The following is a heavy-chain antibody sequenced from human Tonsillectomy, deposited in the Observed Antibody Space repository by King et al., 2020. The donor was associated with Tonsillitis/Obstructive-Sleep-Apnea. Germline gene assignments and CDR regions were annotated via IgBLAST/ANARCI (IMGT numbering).Heavy chain of an antibody. CDR1: GGSTSSGY. V-gene: IGHV4-59*01. D-gene: IGHD1-26*01. CDR2: IYSSGST. Sequence: VQLQESGPGLVRPSETLSLTCSVSGGSTSSGYWNWIRQPPGKGLEWIGYIYSSGSTSYNPSLKSRVTISLDTSKNQFSLKLNSVTAADTAVYYCAREGGSYYVYWGQGTLVTVSS. CDR3: AREGGSYYVY. J-gene: IGHJ4*02.